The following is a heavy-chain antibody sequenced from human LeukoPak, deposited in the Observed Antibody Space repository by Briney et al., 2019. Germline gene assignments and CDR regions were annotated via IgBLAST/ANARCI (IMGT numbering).Heavy chain of an antibody. CDR3: AGKRQQLVLNWFDP. J-gene: IGHJ5*02. D-gene: IGHD6-13*01. Sequence: SETLSLTCAVYGGSFSGYYWSWIRQPPGKGLEWIGEINHSGSTNYNPSLKSRVTISVDTSKKQFSLKLSSVTAADTAVYYCAGKRQQLVLNWFDPWGQGTLVTVSS. CDR1: GGSFSGYY. V-gene: IGHV4-34*01. CDR2: INHSGST.